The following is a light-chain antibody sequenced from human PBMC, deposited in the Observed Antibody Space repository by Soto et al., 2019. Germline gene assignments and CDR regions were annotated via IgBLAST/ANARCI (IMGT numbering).Light chain of an antibody. CDR3: QQSYSTPWT. CDR1: QSLVHSDGIAY. Sequence: DVVMTQSPLSLPVTLGQPASISCRSNQSLVHSDGIAYFSWFQXRPGRSPRGXIYAASSLQSGVPSRFSGSGSGTDFTITISSLQPEDFETYYCQQSYSTPWTFGQGTKVDIK. CDR2: AAS. V-gene: IGKV2-30*02. J-gene: IGKJ1*01.